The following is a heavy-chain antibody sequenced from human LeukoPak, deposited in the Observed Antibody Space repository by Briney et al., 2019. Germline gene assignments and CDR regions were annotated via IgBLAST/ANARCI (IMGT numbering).Heavy chain of an antibody. V-gene: IGHV3-9*01. CDR1: GFTFDDYA. D-gene: IGHD7-27*01. Sequence: PGGSLRLSCAASGFTFDDYAMHWVRQAPGKGLEWVSGISWNSGSIGYADSVEGRFTISRDNAKNSLYLQMNSLRAEDTALYYCAKDAQSGLGIGEYYFDYWGQGTLVTVSS. CDR3: AKDAQSGLGIGEYYFDY. J-gene: IGHJ4*02. CDR2: ISWNSGSI.